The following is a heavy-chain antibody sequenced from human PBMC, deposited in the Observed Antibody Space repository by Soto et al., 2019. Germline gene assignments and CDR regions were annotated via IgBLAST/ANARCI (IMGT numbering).Heavy chain of an antibody. D-gene: IGHD1-26*01. CDR3: ARVVGATNTLHN. V-gene: IGHV3-7*01. CDR2: IKQDGSEE. CDR1: GFPFSSHW. J-gene: IGHJ4*02. Sequence: EVQLVESGGGLVQPGGSLRLSCVVSGFPFSSHWMSWVRQAPGKGLEWVANIKQDGSEEHYVDSVKGRFTVSRDNVRNSLHLQMNSLRAEDTAVYYCARVVGATNTLHNWGQGTLVTVSS.